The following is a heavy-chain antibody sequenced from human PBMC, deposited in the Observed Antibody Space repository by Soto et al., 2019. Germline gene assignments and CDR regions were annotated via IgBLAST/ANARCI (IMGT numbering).Heavy chain of an antibody. CDR2: TYYRSKWYN. J-gene: IGHJ6*02. Sequence: PPQTLSLTCAISGDSVSSNSAAWNWIRQSPSRGLEWLGRTYYRSKWYNDYAVSVKSRITINPDTSKNQFSLQLNSVTPEDTAVYYCARDFEKQLVRSSDLYYYYGMDVWGQGTTVTVAS. D-gene: IGHD6-13*01. CDR1: GDSVSSNSAA. CDR3: ARDFEKQLVRSSDLYYYYGMDV. V-gene: IGHV6-1*01.